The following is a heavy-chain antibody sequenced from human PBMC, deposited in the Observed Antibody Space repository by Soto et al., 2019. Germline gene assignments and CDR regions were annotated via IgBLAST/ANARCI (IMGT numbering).Heavy chain of an antibody. CDR3: AKDRDDYRNYVVDH. CDR2: SSGSGSGGST. D-gene: IGHD4-4*01. CDR1: GFTFTNYA. Sequence: EVQLLESGGGLVQPGGSLRLSCAASGFTFTNYAMTWVRQAPGKGPEWVSISSGSGSGGSTNYADSVKVRFTISRDNSQNTLDLQMNSLRVEDTAVYYCAKDRDDYRNYVVDHGGQGTLVTVSS. J-gene: IGHJ4*02. V-gene: IGHV3-23*01.